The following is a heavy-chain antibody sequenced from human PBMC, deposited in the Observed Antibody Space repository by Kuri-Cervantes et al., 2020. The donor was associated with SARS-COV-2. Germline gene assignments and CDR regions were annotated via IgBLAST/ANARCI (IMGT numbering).Heavy chain of an antibody. CDR3: ARCMWARGVKSAYYYYYMDV. V-gene: IGHV1-69*13. Sequence: SVKVSCKASGGTFSSYAISWVRQAPGQGLEWMGGIIPIFGTANYAQKFQGRVTITADESMSTAYMELSSLRSEDTAVYYCARCMWARGVKSAYYYYYMDVWGKGTTVTVSS. CDR1: GGTFSSYA. CDR2: IIPIFGTA. D-gene: IGHD3-10*01. J-gene: IGHJ6*03.